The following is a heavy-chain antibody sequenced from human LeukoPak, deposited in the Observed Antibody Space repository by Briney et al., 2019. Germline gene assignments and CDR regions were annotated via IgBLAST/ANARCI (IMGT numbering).Heavy chain of an antibody. CDR2: IKQDGYEK. J-gene: IGHJ5*02. V-gene: IGHV3-7*01. CDR3: ARAPYGSGSYFLENWFDP. D-gene: IGHD3-10*01. CDR1: GFTFSSYW. Sequence: PGGSLRLSCAASGFTFSSYWMGWVRQAPGKGLEGVANIKQDGYEKYYVDSVKGRFTISRDNAKNSLYLQMNSLRAEDTAVYYCARAPYGSGSYFLENWFDPWGQGTLVTVSS.